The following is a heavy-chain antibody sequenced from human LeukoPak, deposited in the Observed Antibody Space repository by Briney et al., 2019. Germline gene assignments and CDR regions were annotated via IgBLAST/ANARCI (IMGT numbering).Heavy chain of an antibody. CDR1: GFIFSNYW. Sequence: GGSLRLSCAASGFIFSNYWMSRVRQAPGKGLEWVANIKQDGSEKYYVDSLKGRFTISRDNAKNSLYLQMNSLRVEDTAVYYCARGGNSSWDYWGQGALVTVSS. CDR2: IKQDGSEK. CDR3: ARGGNSSWDY. D-gene: IGHD6-6*01. V-gene: IGHV3-7*01. J-gene: IGHJ4*02.